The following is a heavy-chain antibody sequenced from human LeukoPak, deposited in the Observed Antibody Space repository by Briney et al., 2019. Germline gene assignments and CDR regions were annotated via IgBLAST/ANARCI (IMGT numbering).Heavy chain of an antibody. Sequence: PGGSLRLSCAASGFTFSSYSKKGVRQARGKGGERGLSISSSRSYKYCADSVEGGFTISRENDKNSLYMQMDRVRDADTRVYFCARMALFVCWGQGTLVTVSS. CDR1: GFTFSSYS. CDR2: ISSSRSYK. D-gene: IGHD3-10*01. CDR3: ARMALFVC. V-gene: IGHV3-21*01. J-gene: IGHJ4*02.